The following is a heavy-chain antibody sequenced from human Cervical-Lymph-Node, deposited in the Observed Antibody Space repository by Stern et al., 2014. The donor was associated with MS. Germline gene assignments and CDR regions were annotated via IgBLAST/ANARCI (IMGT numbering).Heavy chain of an antibody. CDR2: ITNVGIT. V-gene: IGHV3-53*01. CDR1: WFTVTRDY. J-gene: IGHJ4*02. CDR3: ARDTSSPERSDW. D-gene: IGHD1-1*01. Sequence: EEPLVESGGGGIQPGGSLRLSCTASWFTVTRDYMTWVRQAPGKGLECVSRITNVGITFYTDSVKGGFTISRGDSKNTGYLHMTSLRAEDTAMYYCARDTSSPERSDWWGQGTLVTVSS.